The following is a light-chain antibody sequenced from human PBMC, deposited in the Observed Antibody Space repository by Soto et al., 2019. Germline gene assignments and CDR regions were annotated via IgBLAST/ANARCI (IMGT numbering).Light chain of an antibody. CDR1: QSLSINY. CDR3: QHYGTSQIT. CDR2: FAS. Sequence: EVVLTQSPDTLSLSPGERATLSCRASQSLSINYLAWYQQKPGQAPRLLIYFASNRATGIPDRFSGSGSGTDFTLTISRLEPEDSAVYFCQHYGTSQITFGQGTRLEIK. J-gene: IGKJ5*01. V-gene: IGKV3-20*01.